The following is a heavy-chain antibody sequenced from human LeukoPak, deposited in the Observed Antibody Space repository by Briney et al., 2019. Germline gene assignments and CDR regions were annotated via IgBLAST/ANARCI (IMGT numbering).Heavy chain of an antibody. Sequence: ASVKVSCKASGYSFTNYYIHWVRQAPGQGLEWMGIINPTDGNTFYAQRLQGRVTMTRDMSTSTVYMELSSLRSEDTAVYYCAREWELPNSFDPWGQRALVTVSS. V-gene: IGHV1-46*01. CDR1: GYSFTNYY. D-gene: IGHD1-26*01. CDR3: AREWELPNSFDP. CDR2: INPTDGNT. J-gene: IGHJ5*02.